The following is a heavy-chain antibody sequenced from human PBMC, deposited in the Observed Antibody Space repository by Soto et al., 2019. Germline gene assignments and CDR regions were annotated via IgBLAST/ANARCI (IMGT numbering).Heavy chain of an antibody. V-gene: IGHV1-69*04. J-gene: IGHJ4*02. CDR2: IIPILGIA. Sequence: SVKVSCKASGYTFTSYGISWVRQAPGQGLEWMGRIIPILGIANYAQKFQGRVTITADKSTSTAYMELSSLRSEDTAVYYCAREGHCSGGSCSDYWGQGTLVTVSS. CDR1: GYTFTSYG. D-gene: IGHD2-15*01. CDR3: AREGHCSGGSCSDY.